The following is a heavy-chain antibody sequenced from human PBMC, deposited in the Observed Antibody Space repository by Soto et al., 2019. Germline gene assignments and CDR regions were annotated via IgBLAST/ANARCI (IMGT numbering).Heavy chain of an antibody. CDR3: AREKYGYFDY. V-gene: IGHV4-61*01. J-gene: IGHJ4*02. CDR2: IYYSGST. CDR1: GGSVSSGSYY. D-gene: IGHD4-17*01. Sequence: QVQLQESGPGLVKPSETLSLTCTVSGGSVSSGSYYWSWIRQPPGKGLEWIGYIYYSGSTNYNPSLKTRVTISVDTAKNQVSLKLSSVTAADTAVYYCAREKYGYFDYWGQGTLVTVSS.